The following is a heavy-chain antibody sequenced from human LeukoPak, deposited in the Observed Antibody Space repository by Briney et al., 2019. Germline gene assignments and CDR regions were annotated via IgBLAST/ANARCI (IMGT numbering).Heavy chain of an antibody. V-gene: IGHV3-21*01. Sequence: PGGSLRLSCAASGFTFSSYSMNWVRQAPGKGLEWVSSISSSSSYIYYADSVKGRFTISRDNAKNSLYLQMNSLRAEDTAVYYCASQGYYDSRVSDAFDIWGQGTMVTVSS. CDR2: ISSSSSYI. CDR1: GFTFSSYS. CDR3: ASQGYYDSRVSDAFDI. J-gene: IGHJ3*02. D-gene: IGHD3-22*01.